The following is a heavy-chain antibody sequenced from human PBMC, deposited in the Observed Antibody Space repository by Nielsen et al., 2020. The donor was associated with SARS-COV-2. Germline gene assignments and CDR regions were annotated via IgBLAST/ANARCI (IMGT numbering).Heavy chain of an antibody. J-gene: IGHJ4*02. Sequence: GGSLRLSCEVAGHFSWYSFNWVRQAPGQGPEWISYISSSGSDISYARSVKGRFTISRDNAGNSLFLHMDSLRDEDTAVYYCVRDREWAFGLWGQGTLVTVSS. V-gene: IGHV3-48*02. D-gene: IGHD3-3*01. CDR1: GHFSWYS. CDR3: VRDREWAFGL. CDR2: ISSSGSDI.